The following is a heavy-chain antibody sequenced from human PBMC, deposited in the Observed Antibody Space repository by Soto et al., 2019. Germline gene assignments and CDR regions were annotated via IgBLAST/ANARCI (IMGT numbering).Heavy chain of an antibody. V-gene: IGHV4-61*01. Sequence: LSLTFTVSGGSVSSGSYYWSWIRQPPGKGLEWIGYIYYSGSTNYNPSLKSRVTISVDTSKNQFSLKLSSVTAADTAVYYCARASGYDLGYYYYGMDVWGQGTTVTVSS. CDR2: IYYSGST. CDR1: GGSVSSGSYY. CDR3: ARASGYDLGYYYYGMDV. D-gene: IGHD5-12*01. J-gene: IGHJ6*02.